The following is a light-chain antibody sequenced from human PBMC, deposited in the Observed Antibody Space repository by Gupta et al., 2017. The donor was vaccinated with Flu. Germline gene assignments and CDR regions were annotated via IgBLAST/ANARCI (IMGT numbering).Light chain of an antibody. Sequence: SYALTQPPSVSVSPGQTASITCSGDRLGRQYVSWYQQKPGQSPVLVIYQDTKWPAGLPERFSVSKSENTATLTISGTQAMDEADYYCQAWDSSTEIFGGGTKLTVL. CDR1: RLGRQY. CDR2: QDT. CDR3: QAWDSSTEI. V-gene: IGLV3-1*01. J-gene: IGLJ2*01.